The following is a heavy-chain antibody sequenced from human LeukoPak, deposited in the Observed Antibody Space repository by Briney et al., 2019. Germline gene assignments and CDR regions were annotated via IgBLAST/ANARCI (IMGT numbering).Heavy chain of an antibody. CDR3: ARHLRGLSDAFDI. J-gene: IGHJ3*02. Sequence: GESLKISCKASGYSFTSYWIGWVRQMPGKGLEWMGIIYPGDSDIRYSPSFQGQVTISADKSISTAYLQWSSLRASDTAMYYCARHLRGLSDAFDIWGQGTMVTVSS. CDR2: IYPGDSDI. D-gene: IGHD2/OR15-2a*01. V-gene: IGHV5-51*01. CDR1: GYSFTSYW.